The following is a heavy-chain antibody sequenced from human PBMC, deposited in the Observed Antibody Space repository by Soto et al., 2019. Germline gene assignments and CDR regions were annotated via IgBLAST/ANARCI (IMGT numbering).Heavy chain of an antibody. D-gene: IGHD2-2*01. Sequence: SAKVSFKASGGTFISYAISWVRQAPGQGLECMGGIIPIFGTANYAQKFQGRVTITADESTSTAYMELSSLRSEDTAVYYCARTPGLVVPAAPITGTSWFDPWGQGTLVTVSS. CDR3: ARTPGLVVPAAPITGTSWFDP. J-gene: IGHJ5*02. CDR2: IIPIFGTA. CDR1: GGTFISYA. V-gene: IGHV1-69*13.